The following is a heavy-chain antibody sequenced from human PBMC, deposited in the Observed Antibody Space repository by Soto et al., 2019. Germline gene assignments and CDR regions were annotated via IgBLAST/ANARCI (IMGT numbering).Heavy chain of an antibody. J-gene: IGHJ4*02. V-gene: IGHV1-8*01. CDR3: ARRAETNGWNGFGADKYYFDF. CDR1: GYTFTSYD. CDR2: MNPNTGNS. Sequence: AASVKVSCKASGYTFTSYDIYWVRQATGQGLEWMGWMNPNTGNSGYAQKFQGRVTMTSDASISTAHMELSSLRSEDTAVYYCARRAETNGWNGFGADKYYFDFWGQGTLVT. D-gene: IGHD1-1*01.